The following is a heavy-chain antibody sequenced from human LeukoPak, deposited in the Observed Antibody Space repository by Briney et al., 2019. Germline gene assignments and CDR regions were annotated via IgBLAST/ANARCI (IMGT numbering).Heavy chain of an antibody. V-gene: IGHV4-39*01. D-gene: IGHD3-3*01. CDR1: GGSISSSSYY. J-gene: IGHJ6*03. CDR2: IYYSGIT. Sequence: SETLSLTCTVSGGSISSSSYYWGWIRQPPGKGLEWIGSIYYSGITYYNPSLKSRVTISVDTSKNQFSLKLSSVTAADTAVYYCATYDPKGYYYYYMDVWGKGTTVTVSS. CDR3: ATYDPKGYYYYYMDV.